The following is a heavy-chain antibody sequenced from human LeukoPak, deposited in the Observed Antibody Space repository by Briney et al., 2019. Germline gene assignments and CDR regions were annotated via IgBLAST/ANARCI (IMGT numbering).Heavy chain of an antibody. J-gene: IGHJ4*02. CDR2: MSYDGNFT. Sequence: GRSLRLSCAASGFTFKRYAMHWVRQAPGKGLEWVTIMSYDGNFTYYSDSVKGRFTISSDNSNDTLYLQMNSLRADDTAIYYCARGRSVYGSGSYSDYWGQGTLVTVSS. CDR1: GFTFKRYA. CDR3: ARGRSVYGSGSYSDY. V-gene: IGHV3-30*04. D-gene: IGHD3-10*01.